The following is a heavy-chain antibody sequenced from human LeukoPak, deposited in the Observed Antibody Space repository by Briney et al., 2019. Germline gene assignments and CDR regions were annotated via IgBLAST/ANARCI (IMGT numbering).Heavy chain of an antibody. CDR2: FDPEDGET. D-gene: IGHD3-10*01. V-gene: IGHV1-24*01. CDR3: ATLTYYYGSGSYYSRPFDP. Sequence: ASVKVSCKVSGYILTELSMHWVRQAPGKGLEWMGGFDPEDGETIYAQKFQGRVTMTEGTSTDTAYMELSSLRSEDTAVYYCATLTYYYGSGSYYSRPFDPWGQGTLVTVSS. CDR1: GYILTELS. J-gene: IGHJ5*02.